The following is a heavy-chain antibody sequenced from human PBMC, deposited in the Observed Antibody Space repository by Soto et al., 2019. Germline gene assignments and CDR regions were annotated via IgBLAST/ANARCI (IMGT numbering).Heavy chain of an antibody. V-gene: IGHV3-23*01. D-gene: IGHD3-3*01. J-gene: IGHJ6*02. CDR3: AKAPGVLRFLEWLDLDYGMDV. CDR1: GFTFSSYA. Sequence: PGGSLRLSCAAYGFTFSSYAMSWVRQAPGKGLEWVSAISGSGGSTYYADSVKGRFTISRDNSKNTLYLQMNSLRAEDTAVYYCAKAPGVLRFLEWLDLDYGMDVWGQGTTVTVSS. CDR2: ISGSGGST.